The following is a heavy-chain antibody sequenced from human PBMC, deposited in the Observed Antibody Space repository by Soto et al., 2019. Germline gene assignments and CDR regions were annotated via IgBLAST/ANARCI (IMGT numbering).Heavy chain of an antibody. Sequence: QVQLVESGGGVVQPGRSLRLSCAASGFTFSSYGMHWVRQAPGKGLEWVAVISYDGSNKYYADSVKGRFTISRDNSKNTLYLQMNSLRAEDTAVYYCAKDRGVGGAYAIPSGMDVWGQGTTVTVSS. CDR1: GFTFSSYG. CDR3: AKDRGVGGAYAIPSGMDV. V-gene: IGHV3-30*18. CDR2: ISYDGSNK. J-gene: IGHJ6*02. D-gene: IGHD3-16*01.